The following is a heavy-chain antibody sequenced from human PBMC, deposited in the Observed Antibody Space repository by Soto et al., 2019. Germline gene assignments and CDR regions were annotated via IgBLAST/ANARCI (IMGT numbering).Heavy chain of an antibody. D-gene: IGHD3-9*01. V-gene: IGHV3-23*01. CDR2: ISGSGDST. J-gene: IGHJ6*02. Sequence: GGSLRLSCAASGFTSSNYAMSWVRQAPGKGLEWVSTISGSGDSTYYADSVKGRFTISRDNSRNTLYLQMNSLRAEATAVYYCVKALRYFDWLLRPWNSMDVWGQGTTVTVSS. CDR3: VKALRYFDWLLRPWNSMDV. CDR1: GFTSSNYA.